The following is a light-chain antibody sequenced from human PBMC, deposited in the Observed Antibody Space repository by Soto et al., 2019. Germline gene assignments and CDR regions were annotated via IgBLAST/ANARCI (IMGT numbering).Light chain of an antibody. CDR2: GNN. J-gene: IGLJ1*01. Sequence: QSVLTLSPSVSGAPGQRVTISCTGSSANIGAAYNVDWYQQLPGTAPKLLIYGNNNRPSGVPARFSGSKSGTSASLAIAGLQDEDEGDYYCQSYDSSMSGYVLGTGNKVTVL. CDR3: QSYDSSMSGYV. CDR1: SANIGAAYN. V-gene: IGLV1-40*01.